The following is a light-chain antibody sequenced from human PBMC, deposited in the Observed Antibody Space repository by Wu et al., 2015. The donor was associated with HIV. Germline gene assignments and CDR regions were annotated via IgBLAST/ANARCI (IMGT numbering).Light chain of an antibody. CDR2: DAS. Sequence: EIVLTQSPATLSLSPGERATLSCGASQSVTRYLAWYQQKPGQAPRLLIYDASNRATGIPARFSGSGSGTDFTLTISSLEAEDFAVYYCQQRSNWPLSTFGPGTKVDIK. J-gene: IGKJ3*01. V-gene: IGKV3-11*01. CDR3: QQRSNWPLST. CDR1: QSVTRY.